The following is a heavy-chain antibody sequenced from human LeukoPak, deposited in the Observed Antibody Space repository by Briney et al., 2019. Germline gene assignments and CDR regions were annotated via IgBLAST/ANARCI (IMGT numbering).Heavy chain of an antibody. CDR2: ISSSGSTI. Sequence: PGGSLRLSCAASGFTFSDYYMSWIRQAPGKGLEWVSYISSSGSTIYYADSVKGRFTISRDNSKNTLYPQMNSLRAEDTAVYYCVRTYYSNYVHYFDYWGQGTLVTVSS. D-gene: IGHD4-11*01. CDR3: VRTYYSNYVHYFDY. CDR1: GFTFSDYY. V-gene: IGHV3-11*04. J-gene: IGHJ4*02.